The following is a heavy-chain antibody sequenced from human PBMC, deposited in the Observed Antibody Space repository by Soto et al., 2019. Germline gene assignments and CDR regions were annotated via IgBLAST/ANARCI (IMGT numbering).Heavy chain of an antibody. V-gene: IGHV2-70*04. CDR1: GFSLSTSGMR. Sequence: SGPTLVNPTQTLTLTCTFSGFSLSTSGMRVSWIRQPPGKALEWLARIDWDDDKFYSTSLKTRLTISKDTSKNQVVLTMTNMDPVDTVTYYCARSYSTVYYGMDVWGQGTTVTVSS. CDR2: IDWDDDK. D-gene: IGHD6-13*01. J-gene: IGHJ6*02. CDR3: ARSYSTVYYGMDV.